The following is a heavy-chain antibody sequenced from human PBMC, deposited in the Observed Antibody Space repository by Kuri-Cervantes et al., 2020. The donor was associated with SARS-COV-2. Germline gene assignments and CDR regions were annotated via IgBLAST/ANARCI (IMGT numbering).Heavy chain of an antibody. CDR3: ARQGIAARWGAAHVRFDY. D-gene: IGHD6-6*01. Sequence: ASVKVSCMASGYTFTSYGISWVRQAPGQGLEWRGWVSAYNGNTNYAQKLQGRVTMTTDTSTSTAYMELRSLRSDDTAVYYCARQGIAARWGAAHVRFDYWGQGTLVTVSS. V-gene: IGHV1-18*04. J-gene: IGHJ4*02. CDR1: GYTFTSYG. CDR2: VSAYNGNT.